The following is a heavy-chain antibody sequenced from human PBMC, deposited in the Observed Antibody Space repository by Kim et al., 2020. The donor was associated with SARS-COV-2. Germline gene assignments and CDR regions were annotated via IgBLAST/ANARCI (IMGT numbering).Heavy chain of an antibody. CDR2: ISGTGTIT. D-gene: IGHD2-15*01. CDR1: GFTLSLYS. Sequence: GGSLRLSCATSGFTLSLYSMNWVRQSPGKGLEWVSHISGTGTITKHADSVRGRFTISRDNAKNSLFLQMNGLRAEDTAVYYCVRENYWAFDIWGQGKMVT. V-gene: IGHV3-48*04. J-gene: IGHJ3*02. CDR3: VRENYWAFDI.